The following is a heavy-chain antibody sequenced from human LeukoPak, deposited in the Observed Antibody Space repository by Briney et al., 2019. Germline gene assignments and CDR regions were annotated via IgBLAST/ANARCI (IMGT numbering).Heavy chain of an antibody. CDR1: GFTFSDYY. V-gene: IGHV4-34*01. J-gene: IGHJ6*03. Sequence: GSLRLSCAASGFTFSDYYMSWIRQPPGKGLEWIGEINHSGSTNYNPSLKSRVTISVDTSKNQFSLKLSSVTAADTAVYYCARVIEGGYSYGSYYYYMDVWGKGTTVTISS. CDR3: ARVIEGGYSYGSYYYYMDV. D-gene: IGHD5-18*01. CDR2: INHSGST.